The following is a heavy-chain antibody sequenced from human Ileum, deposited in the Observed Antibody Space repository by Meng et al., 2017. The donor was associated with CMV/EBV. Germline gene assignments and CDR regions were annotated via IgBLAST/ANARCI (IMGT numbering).Heavy chain of an antibody. V-gene: IGHV3-13*01. CDR1: GFTFSRYD. D-gene: IGHD2-21*01. J-gene: IGHJ6*02. CDR3: ARASKDYVGGHWDYGMDV. Sequence: SLNISCSASGFTFSRYDMHWVRQAPGKGLEWLSAIGTIFDTFYPGSVKGRFTISRDNAKNSLFLQMNNLRVGDTAVYYCARASKDYVGGHWDYGMDVWGQGTTVTVSS. CDR2: IGTIFDT.